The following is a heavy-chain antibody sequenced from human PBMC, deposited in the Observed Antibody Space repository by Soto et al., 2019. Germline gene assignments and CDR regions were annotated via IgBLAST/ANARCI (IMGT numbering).Heavy chain of an antibody. Sequence: VGSLRLTCAASGFTFSSYGMHWVRQAPGKGLEWVAVISYDGSNKYYADSVKGRFTISRDNSKNTLYLQMNSLRAEDTAVYYCAKERTPSYYDFWSGYYTAYYYYGMDVWGQGTTVTVS. CDR2: ISYDGSNK. CDR1: GFTFSSYG. J-gene: IGHJ6*02. D-gene: IGHD3-3*01. V-gene: IGHV3-30*18. CDR3: AKERTPSYYDFWSGYYTAYYYYGMDV.